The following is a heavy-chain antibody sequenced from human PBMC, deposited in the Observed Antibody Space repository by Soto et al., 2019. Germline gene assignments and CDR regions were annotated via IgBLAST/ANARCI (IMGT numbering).Heavy chain of an antibody. D-gene: IGHD1-20*01. V-gene: IGHV4-59*01. Sequence: SSETLSLTCTVSGGSISSYYWSWIRQPPGKGLEWIGYIYYSGITNYNPSLKSRVTISLDTSKNQFSLKLSSVTAADTAVYYCARYKSNYYYGMDVWGQGTTVTVS. CDR2: IYYSGIT. CDR3: ARYKSNYYYGMDV. CDR1: GGSISSYY. J-gene: IGHJ6*02.